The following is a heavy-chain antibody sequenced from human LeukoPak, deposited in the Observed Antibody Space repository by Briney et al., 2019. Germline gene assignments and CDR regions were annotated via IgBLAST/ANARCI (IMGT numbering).Heavy chain of an antibody. CDR2: IGGSGGSI. Sequence: GGSLRLSCAASGFTFSNYAMSWVRQAPGKGLEWVSAIGGSGGSIYYADSVKGRFTISRDNSKNTLYLQMNSLRAEDTAVYYCAKDHFLQQWLVHDYWGQGTLVTVSS. J-gene: IGHJ4*02. CDR1: GFTFSNYA. CDR3: AKDHFLQQWLVHDY. V-gene: IGHV3-23*01. D-gene: IGHD6-19*01.